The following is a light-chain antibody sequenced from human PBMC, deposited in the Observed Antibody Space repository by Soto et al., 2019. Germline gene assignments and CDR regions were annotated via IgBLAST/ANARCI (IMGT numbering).Light chain of an antibody. CDR1: QSVTSSF. CDR2: GAS. J-gene: IGKJ3*01. V-gene: IGKV3-20*01. Sequence: EIVLTQSPGTLSLSPGERAILTCRASQSVTSSFLAWYQQRPGQAPRLLIYGASTRASGIPDRFSGSGSGTDFTLTISRLAPEDFAMYYCHQYGSSPLTFGPGTKWISN. CDR3: HQYGSSPLT.